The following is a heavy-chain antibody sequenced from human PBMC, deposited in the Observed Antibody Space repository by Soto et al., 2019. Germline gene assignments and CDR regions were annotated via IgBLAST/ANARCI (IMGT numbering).Heavy chain of an antibody. CDR2: IYSGGST. D-gene: IGHD3-3*01. CDR1: GFTVSSNY. Sequence: PGGSLRLSCAASGFTVSSNYMSWVRQAPGKGLGWVSVIYSGGSTYYADSVRGRFTISRDNSKNTLYLQMNSLRAEDTAVYYCARDRITIFGVVMRGEFDYWGQGTLVTVS. J-gene: IGHJ4*02. V-gene: IGHV3-66*01. CDR3: ARDRITIFGVVMRGEFDY.